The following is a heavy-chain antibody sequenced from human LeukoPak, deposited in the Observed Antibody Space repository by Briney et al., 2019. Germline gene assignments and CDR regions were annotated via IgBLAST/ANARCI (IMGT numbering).Heavy chain of an antibody. D-gene: IGHD2-21*02. J-gene: IGHJ4*02. CDR1: GFSVSNYY. CDR3: TRGQSYCGADCYSY. V-gene: IGHV3-66*01. CDR2: MYTGGGR. Sequence: GGSLRLSCAASGFSVSNYYMSWVRQPPGKGLEGVSVMYTGGGRYYGDSVKGRFTISRDNSKNTVFLQMNSLRVEDTALYYCTRGQSYCGADCYSYWGQGTLVTVSS.